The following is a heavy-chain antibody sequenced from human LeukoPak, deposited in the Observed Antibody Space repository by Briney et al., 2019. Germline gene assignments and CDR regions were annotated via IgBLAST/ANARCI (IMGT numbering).Heavy chain of an antibody. CDR3: ARDRPLIRIDIYYDSSGYYSFDY. Sequence: GASVKVSCKASGGTFSSYAISWVRQAPGQGLEWMGWISAYNGNTNYAQKLQGRVTMTTDTSTSTAYMELRSLRSDDTAVYYCARDRPLIRIDIYYDSSGYYSFDYWGQGTLVTVSS. CDR1: GGTFSSYA. CDR2: ISAYNGNT. J-gene: IGHJ4*02. D-gene: IGHD3-22*01. V-gene: IGHV1-18*01.